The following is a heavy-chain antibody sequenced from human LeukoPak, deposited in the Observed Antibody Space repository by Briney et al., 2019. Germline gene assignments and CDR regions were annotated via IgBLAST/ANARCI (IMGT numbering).Heavy chain of an antibody. V-gene: IGHV1-18*01. CDR3: ARERWQRHYYYYMDV. J-gene: IGHJ6*03. Sequence: ASVKVSCKASGYTFTSYGISWVRQAPGQGLEWMGWISAYNGNTNYAQKLQGRVTMTTDTSTSTAYMELRSLRSDDTAVYYCARERWQRHYYYYMDVWGKGTTVTVSS. CDR2: ISAYNGNT. D-gene: IGHD4-23*01. CDR1: GYTFTSYG.